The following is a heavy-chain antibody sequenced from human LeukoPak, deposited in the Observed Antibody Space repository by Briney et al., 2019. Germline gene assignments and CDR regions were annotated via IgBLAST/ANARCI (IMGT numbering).Heavy chain of an antibody. Sequence: GGSLRLSCAASGFTFSNYWMTWVRQAPGKGLEWVANIKQDGSEIKYVDSVKGRFTISRHNSKNTLYLQMNSLRAEDTAVYYCARGVRVVTANGGAFDIWGQGTMVTVSS. CDR2: IKQDGSEI. D-gene: IGHD2-21*02. CDR3: ARGVRVVTANGGAFDI. J-gene: IGHJ3*02. CDR1: GFTFSNYW. V-gene: IGHV3-7*03.